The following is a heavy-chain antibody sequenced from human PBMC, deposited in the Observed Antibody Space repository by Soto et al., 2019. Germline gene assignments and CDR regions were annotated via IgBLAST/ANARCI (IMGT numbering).Heavy chain of an antibody. CDR1: GFTFSSYG. Sequence: GGSLRLSCAASGFTFSSYGMHWVRQAPGKGLEWVAVIWYDGSNKYYADSVKGRFTISRDNSKNTLYLQMNSLRAEDTAVYYCARAENLMFWDFDYWGQGTLVTVSS. CDR2: IWYDGSNK. CDR3: ARAENLMFWDFDY. V-gene: IGHV3-33*01. J-gene: IGHJ4*02. D-gene: IGHD3-9*01.